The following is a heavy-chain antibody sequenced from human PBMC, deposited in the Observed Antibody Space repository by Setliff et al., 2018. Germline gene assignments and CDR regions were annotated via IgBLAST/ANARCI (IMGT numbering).Heavy chain of an antibody. CDR2: VDPEDGET. CDR1: GYTFTDYY. J-gene: IGHJ4*02. D-gene: IGHD4-4*01. Sequence: ASVKVSCKVSGYTFTDYYMHWVQQAPGKGLEWMGLVDPEDGETIYAEKFQGRVTITADTSTDTAYMELSSLRSEDTAVYYCAKDTGYYFDYWGQGTLVTVS. CDR3: AKDTGYYFDY. V-gene: IGHV1-69-2*01.